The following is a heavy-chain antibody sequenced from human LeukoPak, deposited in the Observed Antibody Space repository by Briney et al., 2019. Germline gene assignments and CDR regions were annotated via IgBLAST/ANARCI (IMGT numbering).Heavy chain of an antibody. V-gene: IGHV3-72*01. CDR2: IREKVNSYAT. Sequence: GGSLRLSCAASGFTFSAHYMDWVRQAPGKGLEWVGRIREKVNSYATVYAASVKGRFTISRDDSTNSVFLQMNSLKTEDTAVYYCAKAFCSEKQCTLDSWGQGTLVSVSS. CDR3: AKAFCSEKQCTLDS. J-gene: IGHJ4*02. D-gene: IGHD3-3*01. CDR1: GFTFSAHY.